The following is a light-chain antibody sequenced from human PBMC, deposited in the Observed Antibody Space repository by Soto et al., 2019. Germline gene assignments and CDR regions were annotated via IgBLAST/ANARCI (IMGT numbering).Light chain of an antibody. J-gene: IGKJ4*01. CDR2: GAF. CDR1: QSVSYTF. Sequence: EIVFTQSPGTLSLSPGERATLSCRASQSVSYTFLAWYQQKHGEAPRLLIHGAFTRATGIPDRFSGRGSGTDCTLPISTLEPEDFAVYYGQQYGSSPLTFGGGTKVDIK. CDR3: QQYGSSPLT. V-gene: IGKV3-20*01.